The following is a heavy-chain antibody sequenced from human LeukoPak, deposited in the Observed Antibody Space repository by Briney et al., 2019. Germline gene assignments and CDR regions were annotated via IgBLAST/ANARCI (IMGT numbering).Heavy chain of an antibody. V-gene: IGHV4-39*01. CDR2: IYYNGST. CDR3: ARQRWGDYGRVDY. Sequence: SETLSLTCTVPGGSIRSSSYYWGWIRQPPGKGLEWIGSIYYNGSTYYNPSLKSRVTISVDTSKNQFSLNLNSVTAADTAVYYCARQRWGDYGRVDYWGQGTLVTVSS. CDR1: GGSIRSSSYY. J-gene: IGHJ4*02. D-gene: IGHD4/OR15-4a*01.